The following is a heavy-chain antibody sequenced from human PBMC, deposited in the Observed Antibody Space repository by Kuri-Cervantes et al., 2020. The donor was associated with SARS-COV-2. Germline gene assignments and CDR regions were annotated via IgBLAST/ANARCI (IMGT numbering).Heavy chain of an antibody. Sequence: ASVKVSCKASGYTFAGYYMHWVRQAPGQGLEWMGWINPNSGGTNYAQKFQGRVTMTRDTSTSTAYMELSRLRSDDTAVYYCASLTGTTGGRYYYYGMDVWGQGTTVTVSS. CDR3: ASLTGTTGGRYYYYGMDV. CDR1: GYTFAGYY. CDR2: INPNSGGT. V-gene: IGHV1-2*02. J-gene: IGHJ6*02. D-gene: IGHD1-7*01.